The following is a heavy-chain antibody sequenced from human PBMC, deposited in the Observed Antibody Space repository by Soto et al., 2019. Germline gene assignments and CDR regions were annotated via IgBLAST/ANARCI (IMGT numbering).Heavy chain of an antibody. CDR1: GFTFSNYA. V-gene: IGHV3-23*01. D-gene: IGHD1-1*01. CDR2: ISGSGDDT. J-gene: IGHJ4*02. Sequence: EVQVLESGGGLVQPGGSLRLSCAASGFTFSNYAMNWVRQAPGKGLEWVSVISGSGDDTYYLDSVKGRFTISRDNXXNTLYLQMNSRRAEDTALYYCAKARTRNDGWDFAYWGQGTLVTVSS. CDR3: AKARTRNDGWDFAY.